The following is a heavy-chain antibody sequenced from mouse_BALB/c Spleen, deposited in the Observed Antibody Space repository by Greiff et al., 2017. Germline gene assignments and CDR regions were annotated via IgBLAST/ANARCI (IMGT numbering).Heavy chain of an antibody. V-gene: IGHV14-3*02. Sequence: EVQLQQSGAELVMPGVLVKLSCSASGFNIKDTYMHWVKQRPEQGLEWIGRIDSANGNTKYDPKFQGLATIIAVTSSNTAYLQLSSLTSEDTAVFYSARETYYGSSYGFDSWGKGTTLTVSS. CDR3: ARETYYGSSYGFDS. CDR2: IDSANGNT. D-gene: IGHD1-1*01. CDR1: GFNIKDTY. J-gene: IGHJ2*01.